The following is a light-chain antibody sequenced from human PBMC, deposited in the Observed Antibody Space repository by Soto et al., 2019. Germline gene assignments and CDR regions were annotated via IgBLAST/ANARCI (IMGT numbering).Light chain of an antibody. CDR1: SSNIGGNT. Sequence: QSVLTQPPSASGTPGQRVTISCSGSSSNIGGNTVNWYQQLPGTAPKLVIYSNNQRPSGVPDRFSGSKSGTSASLAISGLQSEDEADYYCVAWDDSLNGYVVFGGGTKVTVL. J-gene: IGLJ2*01. CDR3: VAWDDSLNGYVV. CDR2: SNN. V-gene: IGLV1-44*01.